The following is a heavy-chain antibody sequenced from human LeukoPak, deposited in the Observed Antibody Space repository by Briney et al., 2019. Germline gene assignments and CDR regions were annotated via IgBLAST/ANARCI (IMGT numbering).Heavy chain of an antibody. CDR1: GGFISGHY. CDR3: ARHIRLGGWFGP. D-gene: IGHD3-16*01. Sequence: SETLSLTCTVSGGFISGHYWSWIRQPPGKGLEWIGYIYYNGDTNYNPSVKSRVTISLDKSKNYLSLKPTSATAADTAIYYCARHIRLGGWFGPWGQGTLVTVSS. CDR2: IYYNGDT. V-gene: IGHV4-59*08. J-gene: IGHJ5*02.